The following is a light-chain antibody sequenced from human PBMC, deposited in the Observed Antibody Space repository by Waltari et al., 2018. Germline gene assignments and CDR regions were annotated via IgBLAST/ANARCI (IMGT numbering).Light chain of an antibody. V-gene: IGLV2-14*03. CDR2: AVN. CDR1: SRDVGAYTY. J-gene: IGLJ3*02. Sequence: QSALTQPASVSGSPGQSITISCAGTSRDVGAYTYVSWYQQHPVKPPKLIIYAVNTRPSGSVSRFSGSKWGNTASLTVSGLQAEDEADYYCSSYTLTSTWLFGGGTKLTVL. CDR3: SSYTLTSTWL.